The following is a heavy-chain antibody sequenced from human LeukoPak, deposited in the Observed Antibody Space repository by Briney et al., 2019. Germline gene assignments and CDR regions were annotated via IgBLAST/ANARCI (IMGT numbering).Heavy chain of an antibody. CDR1: DGSISSYY. CDR3: ARVSRGLPDY. J-gene: IGHJ4*02. V-gene: IGHV4-59*01. D-gene: IGHD5-18*01. Sequence: SETLSLTCTVSDGSISSYYWSWIRQPPGKGLEWIGYIYYSGSTNYNPSLKSRVTISVDTSKNQFSLKLSSVTAADTAVYYCARVSRGLPDYWGQGTLVTVSS. CDR2: IYYSGST.